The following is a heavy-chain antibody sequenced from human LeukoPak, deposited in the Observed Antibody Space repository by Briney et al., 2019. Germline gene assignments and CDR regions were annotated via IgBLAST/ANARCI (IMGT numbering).Heavy chain of an antibody. J-gene: IGHJ6*02. V-gene: IGHV3-33*01. D-gene: IGHD2-15*01. CDR2: IWYDGSIK. CDR3: ARYCSGGTCKLGYYYYGMDV. Sequence: GGSLRLSCAASGFTFSNYGMHWVRQAPGKGLEWVAVIWYDGSIKYYADSVKGRFSISRDNSKNTLHLQMNSLRAEDTAVYYCARYCSGGTCKLGYYYYGMDVWGQGTTVTVSS. CDR1: GFTFSNYG.